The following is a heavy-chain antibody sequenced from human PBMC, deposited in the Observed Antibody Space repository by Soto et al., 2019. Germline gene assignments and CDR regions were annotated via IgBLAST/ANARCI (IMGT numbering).Heavy chain of an antibody. V-gene: IGHV1-69*13. CDR3: ASQGPDSSGYYFNY. CDR1: GGTFSSYA. CDR2: IIPIFGTA. J-gene: IGHJ4*02. Sequence: GASVKVSCKASGGTFSSYAISWVRQAPGQGLEWMGGIIPIFGTANYAQKFQGRVTITADESTSTAYMELSSLRSEDTAVYYCASQGPDSSGYYFNYWGQGTLVTSPQ. D-gene: IGHD3-22*01.